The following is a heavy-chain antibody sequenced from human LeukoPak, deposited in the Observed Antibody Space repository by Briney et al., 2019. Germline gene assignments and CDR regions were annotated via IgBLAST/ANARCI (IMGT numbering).Heavy chain of an antibody. D-gene: IGHD3/OR15-3a*01. V-gene: IGHV3-11*04. CDR1: GFTFSDYY. CDR3: ARLGPSSVYFYHYGMDV. CDR2: ISSSGSTI. J-gene: IGHJ6*02. Sequence: GGSLRLSCAASGFTFSDYYMSWIRQAPGKGLEWVSYISSSGSTIYYADSVKGRFTISRDNAKNTLYLQVNSLRAEDTAVYYCARLGPSSVYFYHYGMDVWGQGTTVTVSS.